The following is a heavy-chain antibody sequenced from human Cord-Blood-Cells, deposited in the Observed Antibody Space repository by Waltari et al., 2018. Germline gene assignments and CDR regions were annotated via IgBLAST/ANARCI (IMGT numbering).Heavy chain of an antibody. CDR1: GGSISSSSYY. J-gene: IGHJ4*02. Sequence: QLQLQESGPGLVKPSETLSLTCTVSGGSISSSSYYWGWIRQPPGKGLEWIGSIYYSGSTYYNPSLKSRGTISVDTSKNQFSLKLSSVTAADTAVYYCARLEEGSSVDYWGQGTLVTVSS. V-gene: IGHV4-39*01. CDR3: ARLEEGSSVDY. CDR2: IYYSGST. D-gene: IGHD6-6*01.